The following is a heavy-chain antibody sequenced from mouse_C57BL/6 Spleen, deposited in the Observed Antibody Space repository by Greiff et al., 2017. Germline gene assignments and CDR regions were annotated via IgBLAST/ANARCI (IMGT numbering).Heavy chain of an antibody. CDR2: IDPETGGT. CDR3: TNDGYSPWFAY. V-gene: IGHV1-15*01. Sequence: VQLQQSGAELVRPGASVTLSCKASGYTFTDYEMHWVKQTPVHGLEWIGAIDPETGGTAYNQKFKGKAILTADKSSSTAYMGLRSLTSEDSAVYYCTNDGYSPWFAYWGQGTLVTVSA. D-gene: IGHD2-3*01. CDR1: GYTFTDYE. J-gene: IGHJ3*01.